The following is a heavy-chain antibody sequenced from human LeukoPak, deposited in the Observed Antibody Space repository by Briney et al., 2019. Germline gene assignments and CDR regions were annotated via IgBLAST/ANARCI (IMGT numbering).Heavy chain of an antibody. CDR1: GGSISSSSYY. J-gene: IGHJ6*02. CDR3: ARDAAAGLYYYYGMDV. V-gene: IGHV4-39*07. Sequence: PSETLSLTCTVSGGSISSSSYYWGWIRQPPGKGLEWIAYIYFSGSTYYNPSLKSRVTISVDTSKNQFSLKLSSVTAADTAVYYCARDAAAGLYYYYGMDVWGQGTTVTVSS. CDR2: IYFSGST. D-gene: IGHD6-13*01.